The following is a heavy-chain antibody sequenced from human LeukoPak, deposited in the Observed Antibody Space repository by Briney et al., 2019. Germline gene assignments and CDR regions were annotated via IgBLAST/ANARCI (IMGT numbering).Heavy chain of an antibody. CDR1: GGTFTSYA. J-gene: IGHJ4*02. Sequence: WASVKVSCKASGGTFTSYASTWVRQAPGQGLEWMGGIIPFFGTANYAQKLQGRVTITTDESASTAYMELSSLRSADTAVYYCARGHSGYSGRFDNWGQGSLVTVSS. CDR3: ARGHSGYSGRFDN. D-gene: IGHD5-12*01. CDR2: IIPFFGTA. V-gene: IGHV1-69*05.